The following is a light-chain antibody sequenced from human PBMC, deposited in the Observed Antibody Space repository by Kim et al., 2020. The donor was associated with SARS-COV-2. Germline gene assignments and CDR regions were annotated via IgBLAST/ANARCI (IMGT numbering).Light chain of an antibody. Sequence: DIRMTQSPSTLSASVGDRVTITCRASQTIGSWLAWYQQKPGKAPKVLIYETSTLKSGVPSRFSGSGSGTEFTLTISSLQPDDFATYFCQQYHTYSRGFGQGTKLEI. CDR3: QQYHTYSRG. CDR1: QTIGSW. J-gene: IGKJ2*03. V-gene: IGKV1-5*03. CDR2: ETS.